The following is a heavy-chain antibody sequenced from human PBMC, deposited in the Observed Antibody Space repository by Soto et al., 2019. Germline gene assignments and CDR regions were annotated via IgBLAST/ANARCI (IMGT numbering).Heavy chain of an antibody. D-gene: IGHD2-15*01. CDR3: ARDMVARRGMDV. V-gene: IGHV4-30-4*01. Sequence: SETLSLTCSVSGGSISSGYYYWSWIRQPPGKGLEWIGNIYYSGNTYYNPSLKSRLIISRDNSKNTLYLQMNSLRAEDTAVYYCARDMVARRGMDVWGQGTTVTVSS. J-gene: IGHJ6*02. CDR1: GGSISSGYYY. CDR2: IYYSGNT.